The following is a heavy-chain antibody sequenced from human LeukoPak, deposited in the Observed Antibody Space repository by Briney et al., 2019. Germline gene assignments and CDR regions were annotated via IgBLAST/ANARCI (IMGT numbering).Heavy chain of an antibody. CDR1: GGSFSGYY. J-gene: IGHJ5*02. CDR3: ARRLLVRGAVWFDP. D-gene: IGHD3-10*01. CDR2: INHSGST. V-gene: IGHV4-34*01. Sequence: SETLSLTCAVYGGSFSGYYWSWVRQPPGKGLEWFGKINHSGSTNYNPSLKSRVTISVDTSKNQFSLKLSSVTAADTAVYYCARRLLVRGAVWFDPWGQGTLVTVSS.